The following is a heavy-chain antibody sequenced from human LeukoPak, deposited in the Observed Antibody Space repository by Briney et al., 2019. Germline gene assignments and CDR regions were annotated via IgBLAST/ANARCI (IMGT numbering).Heavy chain of an antibody. D-gene: IGHD3-22*01. V-gene: IGHV3-23*01. CDR3: AKEGSSGAVFDY. J-gene: IGHJ4*02. CDR1: GFTFSSYS. Sequence: GGSLRLSCAASGFTFSSYSMNWVRQAPGKGLEWVSAISGSVGSTYYADSVKGRFTISRDNSKNTVYMQMNSLRAEDTAVYYCAKEGSSGAVFDYWGQGTLVTVSS. CDR2: ISGSVGST.